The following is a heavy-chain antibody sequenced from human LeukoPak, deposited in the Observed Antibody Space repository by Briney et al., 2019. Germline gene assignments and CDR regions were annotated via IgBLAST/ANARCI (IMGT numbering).Heavy chain of an antibody. CDR3: ARRSGYSSGWLLYYFDY. D-gene: IGHD6-19*01. J-gene: IGHJ4*02. V-gene: IGHV5-51*01. Sequence: PGESLKISCKGSGYSFTNYWIGWVRQMPGKGLEWMGIIYPGDSDTRYSPSFQGQVTISADKSISTAYLQWSSLKASDTAMYYCARRSGYSSGWLLYYFDYWGQETLVTVSS. CDR1: GYSFTNYW. CDR2: IYPGDSDT.